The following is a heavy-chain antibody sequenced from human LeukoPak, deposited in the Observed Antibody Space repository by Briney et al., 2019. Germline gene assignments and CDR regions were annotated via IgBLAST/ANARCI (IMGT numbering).Heavy chain of an antibody. CDR2: ISGSGGST. D-gene: IGHD3-3*01. CDR3: AKDHKVDYDFWSGPFDY. V-gene: IGHV3-23*01. J-gene: IGHJ4*02. Sequence: PGGSLRLSCAASGFTFSSYEMNWVRQTPGKGLEWVSAISGSGGSTYYADSVNGQFTISRDNSKNTLYLQMNSLRAEDTAVYYCAKDHKVDYDFWSGPFDYWGQGALVTVSS. CDR1: GFTFSSYE.